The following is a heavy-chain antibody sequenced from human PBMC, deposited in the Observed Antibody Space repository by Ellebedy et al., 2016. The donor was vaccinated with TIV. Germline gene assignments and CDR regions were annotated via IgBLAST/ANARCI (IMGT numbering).Heavy chain of an antibody. CDR1: GGSFSGYY. CDR3: ARCPGDTAMVTCYFDY. J-gene: IGHJ4*02. Sequence: MPSETLSLTCAVYGGSFSGYYWSWIRQLPGKGLEWIREINHSGSTNYNPSLKSRVTVSVDTSKNQFSLKLSSVTAADTAVYYCARCPGDTAMVTCYFDYWGQGTLVTVSS. V-gene: IGHV4-34*01. D-gene: IGHD5-18*01. CDR2: INHSGST.